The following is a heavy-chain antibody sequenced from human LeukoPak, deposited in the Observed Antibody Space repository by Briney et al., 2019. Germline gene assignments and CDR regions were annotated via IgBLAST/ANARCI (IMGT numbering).Heavy chain of an antibody. D-gene: IGHD2-2*01. CDR3: ARAACSSTSCYALGAFDI. Sequence: SETLSLTCAVSGYSISSGYYWGWIRQPPGKGLEWIGSIYHSGSTYYNPSLKSRVTISVDTSKNQFSLKMSSVTAADTVVYYCARAACSSTSCYALGAFDIWGQGTMVTVSS. CDR1: GYSISSGYY. J-gene: IGHJ3*02. CDR2: IYHSGST. V-gene: IGHV4-38-2*01.